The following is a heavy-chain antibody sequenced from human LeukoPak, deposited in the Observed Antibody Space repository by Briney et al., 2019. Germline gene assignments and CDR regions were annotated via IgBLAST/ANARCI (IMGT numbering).Heavy chain of an antibody. D-gene: IGHD1-20*01. V-gene: IGHV1-69*06. CDR3: AINGGITGTKFDY. CDR1: GGTFSSYA. Sequence: ASVKVSCKSSGGTFSSYAISWVRPAPGQGLEWMGGIIPIFGTANYAQKFQGRVTITADKSTSTAYMELSSLRSEDTAVYYCAINGGITGTKFDYWGQGTLVTVSS. J-gene: IGHJ4*02. CDR2: IIPIFGTA.